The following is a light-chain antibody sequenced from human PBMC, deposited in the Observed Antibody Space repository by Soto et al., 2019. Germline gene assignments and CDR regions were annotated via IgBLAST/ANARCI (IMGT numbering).Light chain of an antibody. Sequence: EIVMTQSPATLSVSPGDRATLSCRASQPVGSAYLAWYRQNLGQAPRPLIYATSSRATGISDRFSGSGSGTEFTLTISRLEAEDFAIYYCHQHGDSPWTFGQGTKV. CDR3: HQHGDSPWT. J-gene: IGKJ1*01. V-gene: IGKV3-20*01. CDR2: ATS. CDR1: QPVGSAY.